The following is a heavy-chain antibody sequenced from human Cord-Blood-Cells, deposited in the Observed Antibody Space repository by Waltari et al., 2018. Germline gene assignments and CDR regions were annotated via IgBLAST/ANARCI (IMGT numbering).Heavy chain of an antibody. Sequence: EVQLVESGGGLVQPGGSLKLSCAAPGFTFSGSAMHWVRQASGKGLEWVGSIRSKANSYATAYAASVKGRFTISRDDSKNTAYLQMNSLKTEDTAVYYCTTDAFDIWGQGTMVTVSS. V-gene: IGHV3-73*02. J-gene: IGHJ3*02. CDR1: GFTFSGSA. CDR2: IRSKANSYAT. CDR3: TTDAFDI.